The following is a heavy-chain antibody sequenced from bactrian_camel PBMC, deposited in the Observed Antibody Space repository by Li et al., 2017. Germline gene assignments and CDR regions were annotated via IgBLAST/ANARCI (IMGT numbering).Heavy chain of an antibody. Sequence: VQLVESGGGSVQAGGSLRLSCAASGYTYNRNCMAWFRQAPGKEREGVAQKTTSSGSTSYADSVKGRFTISQDNAKNTLYLQMNSLKPEDTGLYFCAAGDTWYCLSDFRARNFAYWGQGTQVTVS. CDR1: GYTYNRNC. CDR3: AAGDTWYCLSDFRARNFAY. V-gene: IGHV3S1*01. J-gene: IGHJ6*01. D-gene: IGHD2*01. CDR2: KTTSSGST.